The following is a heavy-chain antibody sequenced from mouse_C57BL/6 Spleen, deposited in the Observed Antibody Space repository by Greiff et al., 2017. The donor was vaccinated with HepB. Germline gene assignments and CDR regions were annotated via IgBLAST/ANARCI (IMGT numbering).Heavy chain of an antibody. J-gene: IGHJ4*01. Sequence: EVMLVESGGGLVKPGGSLKLSCAASGFTFSSYAMSWVRQTPEKRLEWVATISDGGSYTYYPDNVKGRFTISRDNAKNNLYLQMSHLKSEDTAMYYCARDSGATRVYYAMDYWGQGTSVTVSS. D-gene: IGHD1-1*01. CDR1: GFTFSSYA. CDR2: ISDGGSYT. CDR3: ARDSGATRVYYAMDY. V-gene: IGHV5-4*01.